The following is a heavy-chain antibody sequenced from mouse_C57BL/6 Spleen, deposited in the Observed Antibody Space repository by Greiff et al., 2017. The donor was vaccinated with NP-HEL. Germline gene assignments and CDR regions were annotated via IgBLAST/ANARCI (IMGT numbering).Heavy chain of an antibody. D-gene: IGHD2-3*01. CDR2: IWGDGGT. J-gene: IGHJ3*01. V-gene: IGHV2-3*01. CDR1: GFSLTSYG. Sequence: VQVVESGPGLVAPSQSLSITCTVSGFSLTSYGVSWVRQPPGKGLEWLGVIWGDGGTNYHSALISRLSTSNDNSKSQLFLTMHSLQTVDTATYYCANVYDGYYWCAFWGQGTLVTVSA. CDR3: ANVYDGYYWCAF.